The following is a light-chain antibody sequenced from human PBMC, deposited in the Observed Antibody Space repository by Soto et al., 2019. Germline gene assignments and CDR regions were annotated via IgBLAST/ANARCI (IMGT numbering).Light chain of an antibody. V-gene: IGLV1-44*01. CDR2: SNN. Sequence: QSVLTQPPSASGTPGQRVTISCSGSSSNIGSNAVNWFQQLPGTAPQLLIYSNNQRPSGVPDRFSGSKSGTSASLAISALQSEDEADYYCAAWDDSLNGYVFGTGTKATVL. CDR1: SSNIGSNA. J-gene: IGLJ1*01. CDR3: AAWDDSLNGYV.